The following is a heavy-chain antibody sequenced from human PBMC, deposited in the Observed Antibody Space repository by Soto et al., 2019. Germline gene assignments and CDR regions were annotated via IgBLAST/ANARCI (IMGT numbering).Heavy chain of an antibody. CDR1: GYTFTSYD. J-gene: IGHJ6*03. Sequence: ASVKVSCKASGYTFTSYDINWVRQATGQGLEWMGWMNPNSGNTGYAQKFQGRVTMTRNTSISTAYMELSSLRSEDTAVYYCARGPPAHSSSWYPDAGYYYMDVWGKGTTVTVSS. V-gene: IGHV1-8*01. D-gene: IGHD6-13*01. CDR3: ARGPPAHSSSWYPDAGYYYMDV. CDR2: MNPNSGNT.